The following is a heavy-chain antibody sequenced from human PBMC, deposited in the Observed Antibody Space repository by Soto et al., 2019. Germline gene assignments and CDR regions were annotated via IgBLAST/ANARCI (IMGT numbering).Heavy chain of an antibody. CDR2: ISYDGSNK. CDR3: ANGRGVAQYDDFDI. V-gene: IGHV3-30*18. Sequence: GGSLRLSCAASGFTFSSYGMHWVRQAPGKGLEWVAVISYDGSNKYYADSVKGRFTISRDNSKNTLYLQMNRLRAEDTAAYYCANGRGVAQYDDFDIWGQGTMVTVSS. CDR1: GFTFSSYG. D-gene: IGHD3-3*01. J-gene: IGHJ3*02.